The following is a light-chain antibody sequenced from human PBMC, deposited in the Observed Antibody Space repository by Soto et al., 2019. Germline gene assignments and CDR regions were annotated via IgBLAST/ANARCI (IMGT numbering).Light chain of an antibody. CDR3: QQYNDLST. Sequence: DIQMTQSPSTLSAFVGDRVTITCRASQSVNSWLAWYQQRPGKAPKLLIYDASTLESGVPSRFSGSGSGTEFTLTISSLQADDFATYYCQQYNDLSTFGGGTKVDIK. CDR1: QSVNSW. J-gene: IGKJ4*01. CDR2: DAS. V-gene: IGKV1-5*01.